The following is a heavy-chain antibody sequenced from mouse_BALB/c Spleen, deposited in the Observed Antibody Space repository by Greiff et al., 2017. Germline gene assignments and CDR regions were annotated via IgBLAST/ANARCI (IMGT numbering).Heavy chain of an antibody. J-gene: IGHJ4*01. CDR2: ISTYYGDA. D-gene: IGHD2-4*01. Sequence: QVQLKESGAELVRPGVSVKISCKGSGYTFTDYAMHWVKQSHAKSLEWIGVISTYYGDASYNQKFKGKATMTVDKSSSTAYMELARLTSEDSAIYYCARGNYDYGFDYWGQGTSVTVSS. CDR3: ARGNYDYGFDY. CDR1: GYTFTDYA. V-gene: IGHV1S137*01.